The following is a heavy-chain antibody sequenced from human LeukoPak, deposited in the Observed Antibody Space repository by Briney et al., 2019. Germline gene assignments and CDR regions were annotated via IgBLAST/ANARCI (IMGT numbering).Heavy chain of an antibody. CDR2: ISSSSRYI. D-gene: IGHD3-10*01. CDR1: GFTFSSYE. CDR3: ARDQVSGNYYGSGSYSRGYYYGMDV. J-gene: IGHJ6*04. V-gene: IGHV3-21*01. Sequence: GGSLRLSCAASGFTFSSYEMNWVRQAPGKGLEWVSSISSSSRYIYYADSVKGRFTISTDNAKNSLYLQMTSLRAEDTAVCYCARDQVSGNYYGSGSYSRGYYYGMDVWGKGTTVTVSS.